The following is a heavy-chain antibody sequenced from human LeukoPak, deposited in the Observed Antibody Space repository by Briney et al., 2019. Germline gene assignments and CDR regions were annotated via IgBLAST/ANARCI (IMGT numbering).Heavy chain of an antibody. Sequence: GGPLRLSCLASGFTPSSYWMHWLRHVPGKGLVWGSRIKSDGNSTRYADSVKGRFTISRDNAKNTLFLQINSLRAEDTAVYFCARGRRGDTPMQPFDYWGQGNLVTVSS. CDR2: IKSDGNST. CDR3: ARGRRGDTPMQPFDY. J-gene: IGHJ4*02. V-gene: IGHV3-74*01. CDR1: GFTPSSYW. D-gene: IGHD5-18*01.